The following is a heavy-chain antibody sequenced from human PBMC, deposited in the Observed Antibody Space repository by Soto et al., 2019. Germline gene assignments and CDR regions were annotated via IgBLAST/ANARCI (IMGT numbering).Heavy chain of an antibody. Sequence: RGSLILSCASSVLTVRVKKYGAWFRQAPVKGLEWVSALYDVDGSFYSDSVKGRFTTSSDSSKTTVYLQMNDLRPADTAVYYCATWHEREHAYDVWGQGTTVTVS. CDR3: ATWHEREHAYDV. J-gene: IGHJ3*01. V-gene: IGHV3-53*01. D-gene: IGHD1-1*01. CDR1: VLTVRVKKY. CDR2: LYDVDGS.